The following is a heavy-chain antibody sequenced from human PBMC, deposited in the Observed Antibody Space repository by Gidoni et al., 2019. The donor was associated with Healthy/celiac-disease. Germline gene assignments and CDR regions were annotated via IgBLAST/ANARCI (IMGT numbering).Heavy chain of an antibody. J-gene: IGHJ6*02. Sequence: EVQLLESGGGLVQPGGSLRLSCAASGFTFSRYAMRWVRQAPGKGLEWVSAISGSGGSTYDADSVKGRFTISRDNSKNTLYLQMNSLIAEDTAVYYCAKTLDSPDYYYGMDVWGQGTTVTVSS. D-gene: IGHD2-15*01. CDR1: GFTFSRYA. V-gene: IGHV3-23*01. CDR2: ISGSGGST. CDR3: AKTLDSPDYYYGMDV.